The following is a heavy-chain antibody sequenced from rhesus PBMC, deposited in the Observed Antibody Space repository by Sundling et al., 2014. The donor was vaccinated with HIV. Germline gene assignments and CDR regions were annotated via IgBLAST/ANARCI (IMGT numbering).Heavy chain of an antibody. CDR1: GFTFRNYY. CDR3: ATAIAGTFDGLDS. V-gene: IGHV3S42*01. CDR2: ISSGGDNT. D-gene: IGHD1-20*01. J-gene: IGHJ6*01. Sequence: EVQLVESGGGLVQPGGSLRLSCTGSGFTFRNYYMYWVRQAPGKGLEWVSAISSGGDNTYYADSVKGQFTISRDNSKNTLSLQMNSLRVEDTAVYYCATAIAGTFDGLDSWGQGVVVTVSS.